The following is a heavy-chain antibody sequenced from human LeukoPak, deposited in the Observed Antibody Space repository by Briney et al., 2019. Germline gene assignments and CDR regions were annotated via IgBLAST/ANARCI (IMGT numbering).Heavy chain of an antibody. CDR1: GVTFSDYY. CDR3: AREISGERTYYFDY. Sequence: GGSLRLSCAASGVTFSDYYMSWIRQAPGKGLEWVSYISSSGSTIYYADSVRGRFTISRDNAKNSLYLQMNSLRAEDTAVYYCAREISGERTYYFDYWGQGTLVTVSS. J-gene: IGHJ4*02. D-gene: IGHD1-26*01. CDR2: ISSSGSTI. V-gene: IGHV3-11*01.